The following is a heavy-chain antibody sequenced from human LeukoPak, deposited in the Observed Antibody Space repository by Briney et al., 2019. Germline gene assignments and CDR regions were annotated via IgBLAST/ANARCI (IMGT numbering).Heavy chain of an antibody. D-gene: IGHD3-3*01. Sequence: SETLSLTCAVYGGSFSGYYWSWIRQPPGKGLEWIGEINHSGSTNYNPSLKSRVTISVDTSKNQFSLKLSSVTAADTAVYYCARAGCFGVVIMGYYFDYWGQGTLVTVSS. CDR1: GGSFSGYY. CDR3: ARAGCFGVVIMGYYFDY. CDR2: INHSGST. V-gene: IGHV4-34*01. J-gene: IGHJ4*02.